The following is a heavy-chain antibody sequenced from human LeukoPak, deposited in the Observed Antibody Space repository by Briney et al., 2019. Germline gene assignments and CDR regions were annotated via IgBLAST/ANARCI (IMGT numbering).Heavy chain of an antibody. V-gene: IGHV4-4*07. CDR2: IYTSGST. CDR1: GGSISSYY. D-gene: IGHD4-17*01. J-gene: IGHJ3*02. CDR3: ARDITAVTTFRSAFDI. Sequence: PSETLSLTCTVSGGSISSYYWSWIRQPAEKGLEWIGRIYTSGSTNYNPSLKSRVTMSVDTSKNQFSLKLSSVTAADTAVYYCARDITAVTTFRSAFDIWGQGTMVTVSS.